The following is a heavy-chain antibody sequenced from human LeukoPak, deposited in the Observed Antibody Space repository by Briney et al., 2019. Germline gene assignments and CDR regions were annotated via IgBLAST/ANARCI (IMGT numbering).Heavy chain of an antibody. CDR2: IYYSGST. J-gene: IGHJ4*02. Sequence: SETLSLTCTVSGGSISSYYWSWIRQPAGKGLEWIGYIYYSGSTNYNPSLKSRVTISVDTSKNQFSLKLSSVTAADTAVYYCARGDAAMVSYFDYWGREPWSPSPQ. CDR3: ARGDAAMVSYFDY. V-gene: IGHV4-59*01. D-gene: IGHD5-18*01. CDR1: GGSISSYY.